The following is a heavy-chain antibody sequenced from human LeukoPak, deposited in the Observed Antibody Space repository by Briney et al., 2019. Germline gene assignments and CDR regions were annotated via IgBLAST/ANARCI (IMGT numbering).Heavy chain of an antibody. J-gene: IGHJ3*02. CDR2: INLNSGYT. V-gene: IGHV1-2*02. CDR3: VTSTGYSSTWVAFDI. CDR1: GFIFTAFY. D-gene: IGHD2-15*01. Sequence: GASVKVSCKTSGFIFTAFYLHWVRQAPGQGLEWMAWINLNSGYTNYAQKFQGRVIMTRDTSTNTAYMEVPNLTSDDTAMYFCVTSTGYSSTWVAFDIWGQGTMITVSS.